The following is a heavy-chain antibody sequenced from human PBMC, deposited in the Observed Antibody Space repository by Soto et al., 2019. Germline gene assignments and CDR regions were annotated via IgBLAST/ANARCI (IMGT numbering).Heavy chain of an antibody. J-gene: IGHJ4*02. V-gene: IGHV1-69*02. Sequence: QVQLVQSGAEVKKPGSSVKVSCKASGGTFSSYTISWVRQAPGQGLEWMGRIIPILGIANYAQKFQGRVTITADKSTSTAYRELSSLRSDDTAVYYCARFGEEQLAIDYWGQGTLVTVSS. CDR2: IIPILGIA. CDR1: GGTFSSYT. D-gene: IGHD6-13*01. CDR3: ARFGEEQLAIDY.